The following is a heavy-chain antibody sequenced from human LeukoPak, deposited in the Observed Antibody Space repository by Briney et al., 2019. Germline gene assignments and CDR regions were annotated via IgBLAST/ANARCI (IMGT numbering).Heavy chain of an antibody. J-gene: IGHJ4*02. V-gene: IGHV3-66*01. CDR2: IYSGGST. CDR3: ARDLTLPLSGSGSYRDY. CDR1: GFTVSSNY. Sequence: GGSLRLSCAAFGFTVSSNYMSWVRQAPGKGLEWVSVIYSGGSTYYADSVKGRFTISRDNSKSTLYLQMNSLRAEDTAVYYCARDLTLPLSGSGSYRDYWGQGTLVTVSS. D-gene: IGHD3-10*01.